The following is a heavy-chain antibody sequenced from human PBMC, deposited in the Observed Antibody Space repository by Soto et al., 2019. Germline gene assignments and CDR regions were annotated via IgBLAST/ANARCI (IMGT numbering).Heavy chain of an antibody. CDR1: GYTFSSYG. D-gene: IGHD3-16*01. CDR2: MSAYNGNT. J-gene: IGHJ6*02. Sequence: ASVKVSCKASGYTFSSYGISWVRQAPGQGLEWMGWMSAYNGNTNYAQKLQDRVTMTTDTSTSTAYMELRSLRSDDTAVYYCARPTSIYYYGMDVWGQGTTVTAP. CDR3: ARPTSIYYYGMDV. V-gene: IGHV1-18*01.